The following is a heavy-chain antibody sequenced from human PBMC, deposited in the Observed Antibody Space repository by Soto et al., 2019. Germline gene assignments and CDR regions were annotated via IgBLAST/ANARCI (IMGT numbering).Heavy chain of an antibody. D-gene: IGHD3-16*01. CDR1: GGTFSSYA. CDR3: ARGPAGGGWGYYFDC. J-gene: IGHJ4*02. CDR2: IIPIFGTA. V-gene: IGHV1-69*12. Sequence: QVQLVQSGAEVKKPGSSVKVSCKASGGTFSSYAIDWVRQAPGQGLEWMGGIIPIFGTADYAQKFQGRVTITADESTSTAYRELSSLRSEDTAVYYCARGPAGGGWGYYFDCWGQGPVVTVSS.